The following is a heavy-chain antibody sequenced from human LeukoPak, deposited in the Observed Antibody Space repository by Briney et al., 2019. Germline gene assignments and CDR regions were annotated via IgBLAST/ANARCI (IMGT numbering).Heavy chain of an antibody. D-gene: IGHD2-2*01. Sequence: GGSLRLSCAASGFTFSSYSMNWVRQAPGKGLEWVAVISYDGSNKYYADSVKGRFTISRDNSKNTLYLQMNSLRAEDTAVYYCARDGRYCSSTSCRSLYYYYYMDVWGKGTTVTVSS. CDR1: GFTFSSYS. CDR3: ARDGRYCSSTSCRSLYYYYYMDV. J-gene: IGHJ6*03. V-gene: IGHV3-30*03. CDR2: ISYDGSNK.